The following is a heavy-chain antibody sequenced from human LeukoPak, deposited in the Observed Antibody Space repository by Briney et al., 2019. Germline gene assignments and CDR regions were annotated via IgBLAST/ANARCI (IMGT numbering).Heavy chain of an antibody. J-gene: IGHJ5*02. Sequence: SETLSLTCTVSGGSISSYDWSWIRKPPGKGLEWIGDIYYSGSTNYTPSLKSRVTISVDTSKNQFSLKLSSVTAADTAVYYCARDHDDYDFWSGYRGNWFDPWGQGTLVTVSS. CDR2: IYYSGST. CDR1: GGSISSYD. CDR3: ARDHDDYDFWSGYRGNWFDP. V-gene: IGHV4-59*01. D-gene: IGHD3-3*01.